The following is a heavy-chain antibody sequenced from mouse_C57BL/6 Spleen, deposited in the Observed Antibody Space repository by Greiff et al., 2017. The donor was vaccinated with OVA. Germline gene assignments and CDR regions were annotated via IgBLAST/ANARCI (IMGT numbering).Heavy chain of an antibody. Sequence: EVKLMESGGGLVKPGGSLKLSCAASGFTFSSYAMSWVRQTPEKRLEWVATISDGGSYTYYPDNVKGRFTISRDNAKNNLYLQMSHLKSEDTAMYYCARDEDRYYFDYWGQGTTLTVSS. J-gene: IGHJ2*01. CDR1: GFTFSSYA. CDR3: ARDEDRYYFDY. CDR2: ISDGGSYT. V-gene: IGHV5-4*01.